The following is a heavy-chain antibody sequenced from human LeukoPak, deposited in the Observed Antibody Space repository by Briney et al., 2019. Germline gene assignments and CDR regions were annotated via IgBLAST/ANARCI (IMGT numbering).Heavy chain of an antibody. CDR2: IIPIFGTA. D-gene: IGHD3-22*01. Sequence: SVKVSCKAPGGTFSSYAISWVRQAPGQGLEWMGRIIPIFGTANYAQKFQGRVTITTDESTSTAYMELSSLRSEDTAVCYCARDPLYYYDSSGYPHRTYYFDYWGQGTLVTVSS. CDR1: GGTFSSYA. J-gene: IGHJ4*02. CDR3: ARDPLYYYDSSGYPHRTYYFDY. V-gene: IGHV1-69*05.